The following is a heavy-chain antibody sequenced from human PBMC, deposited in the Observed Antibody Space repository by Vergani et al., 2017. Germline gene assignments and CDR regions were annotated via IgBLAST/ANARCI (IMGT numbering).Heavy chain of an antibody. CDR3: ARATCSGGSCYRGVEY. V-gene: IGHV1-69*02. Sequence: QVQLVQSGAEVKKPGSSVKVSCKASGGTFSSYTISWVRQAPGQGLEWMGRIIPILGIANYAQKFQGRVTITADKSTSTAYMELSSLRSEDTGVFYCARATCSGGSCYRGVEYWGQGSLITVSS. D-gene: IGHD2-15*01. J-gene: IGHJ4*02. CDR1: GGTFSSYT. CDR2: IIPILGIA.